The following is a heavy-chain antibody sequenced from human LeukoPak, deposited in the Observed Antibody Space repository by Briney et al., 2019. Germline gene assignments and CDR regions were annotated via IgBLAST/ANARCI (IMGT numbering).Heavy chain of an antibody. Sequence: ASVKVSCKASGYTFTSYYMHWVRQSPGQGLEWRGIINPSGGSTSYAQKFQGRVTMTRDTSTSTVYMELSSLRSEDTAVYYCARVQGYTAMVYYFDYWGQGTLVTVSS. D-gene: IGHD5-18*01. CDR1: GYTFTSYY. CDR2: INPSGGST. CDR3: ARVQGYTAMVYYFDY. J-gene: IGHJ4*02. V-gene: IGHV1-46*01.